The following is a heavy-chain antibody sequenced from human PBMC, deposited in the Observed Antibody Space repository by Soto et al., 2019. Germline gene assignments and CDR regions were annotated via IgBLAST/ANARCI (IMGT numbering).Heavy chain of an antibody. V-gene: IGHV3-23*01. J-gene: IGHJ4*02. CDR1: GFTFSSYA. CDR2: ISGSGGST. D-gene: IGHD3-22*01. CDR3: AKPSFPSGYDSSGYMFDY. Sequence: EVQLLESGGGLVHPGGSLRLSCAASGFTFSSYAMSWVRQAPGKGLEWVSAISGSGGSTYYADSVKGRFTISRDNSKNTLYLQMNSLRAEDTAVYYCAKPSFPSGYDSSGYMFDYWGQGTLVTVSS.